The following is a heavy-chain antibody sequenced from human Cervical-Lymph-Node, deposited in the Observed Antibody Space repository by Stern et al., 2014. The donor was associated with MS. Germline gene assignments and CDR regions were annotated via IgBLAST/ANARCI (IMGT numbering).Heavy chain of an antibody. CDR2: IYYSGST. J-gene: IGHJ2*01. CDR1: GGSISGSPYY. CDR3: ARGGQSYWYFDV. Sequence: QVQLQESGPGLVKPSETLSLTCTVSGGSISGSPYYWGWIRQPPGKGLEWIGSIYYSGSTYYNPSLKRRVTMSADTPNNQFCLQVTSETAADTAVYYCARGGQSYWYFDVWGRGTLVTVSS. D-gene: IGHD1-26*01. V-gene: IGHV4-39*01.